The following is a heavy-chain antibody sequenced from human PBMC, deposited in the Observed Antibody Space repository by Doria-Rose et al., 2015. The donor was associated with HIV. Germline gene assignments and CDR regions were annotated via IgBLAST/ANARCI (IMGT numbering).Heavy chain of an antibody. V-gene: IGHV2-26*01. J-gene: IGHJ4*02. CDR3: ARIKSSRWYHKYYFDF. Sequence: QITLKESGPVLVKPTETLTLTCTVSGVSLSSPGMGVSWIRQPPGKALEWLANIFSDDARSYKTSLKSRLTISRGTSKSQVVLTMTDMDPVDTATYYCARIKSSRWYHKYYFDFWDQGTLVIVSA. D-gene: IGHD6-13*01. CDR2: IFSDDAR. CDR1: GVSLSSPGMG.